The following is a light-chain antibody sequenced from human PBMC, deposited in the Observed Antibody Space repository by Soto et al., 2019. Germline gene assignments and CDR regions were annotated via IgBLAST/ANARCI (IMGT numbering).Light chain of an antibody. Sequence: DIQLTQSPSFLSASVGDRVTITCRSSQGISSYLAWYQQKPGKAPKLQIYAASTLQSGVPSRFSGSGSGTEFTLTSSSLQPEDFATYYCQQLNSYPGYTFGQGTKLEIK. J-gene: IGKJ2*01. CDR3: QQLNSYPGYT. CDR1: QGISSY. CDR2: AAS. V-gene: IGKV1-9*01.